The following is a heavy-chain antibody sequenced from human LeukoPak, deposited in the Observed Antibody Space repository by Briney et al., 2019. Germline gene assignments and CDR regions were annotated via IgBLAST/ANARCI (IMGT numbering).Heavy chain of an antibody. V-gene: IGHV3-7*01. CDR1: GFTFSSHW. Sequence: GGSLRLSCAVSGFTFSSHWMNWVRQAPGKGLEWVASKKQDGGEKSYVDSVKGRFTISRDNAKNSLYLQMSSLRAEDTAVYYCARDGAYDFWSGLVVDYWGQGTLVTVSS. CDR2: KKQDGGEK. D-gene: IGHD3-3*01. CDR3: ARDGAYDFWSGLVVDY. J-gene: IGHJ4*02.